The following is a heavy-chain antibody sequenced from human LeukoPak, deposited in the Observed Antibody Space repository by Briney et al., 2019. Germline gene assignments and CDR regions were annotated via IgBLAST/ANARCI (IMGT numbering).Heavy chain of an antibody. CDR1: GFTFSSYS. CDR2: ITSRSTT. V-gene: IGHV3-23*01. J-gene: IGHJ4*02. Sequence: PGGSLRLSCAASGFTFSSYSMNWVRQAPGKGLEWVSGITSRSTTYYADSVKGRFTISRDNSKNTLYLQMNSLRAEDTAVYYCATTAYSSRNYWGQGTLVTVSS. CDR3: ATTAYSSRNY. D-gene: IGHD6-13*01.